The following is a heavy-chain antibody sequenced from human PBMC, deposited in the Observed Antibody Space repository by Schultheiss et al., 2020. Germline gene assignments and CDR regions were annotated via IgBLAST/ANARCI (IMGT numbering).Heavy chain of an antibody. V-gene: IGHV3-71*03. J-gene: IGHJ4*02. Sequence: GGSLRLSCAASGFTFSDYYMSWVRQAPGKGLEWVGFIRSKAYGGTTEYAASVKGRFTISRDNSKNTLYLQMNSLRAEDTAVYYCARVPSDYWGQGTLVTVSS. CDR2: IRSKAYGGTT. CDR1: GFTFSDYY. CDR3: ARVPSDY.